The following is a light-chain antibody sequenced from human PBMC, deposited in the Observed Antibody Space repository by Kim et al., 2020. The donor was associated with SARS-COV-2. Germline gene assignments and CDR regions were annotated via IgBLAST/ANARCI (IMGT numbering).Light chain of an antibody. J-gene: IGLJ3*02. V-gene: IGLV6-57*03. CDR3: QSYDRNKHGV. CDR2: ENN. Sequence: PVTTASTRSSGSVDSNIVQWYQQRPGSVPTTLIYENNQRPSGVPDRFSGSIDTSSNSASLTISGLKTDDESDYYCQSYDRNKHGVFGGGTQLTVL. CDR1: SGSVDSNI.